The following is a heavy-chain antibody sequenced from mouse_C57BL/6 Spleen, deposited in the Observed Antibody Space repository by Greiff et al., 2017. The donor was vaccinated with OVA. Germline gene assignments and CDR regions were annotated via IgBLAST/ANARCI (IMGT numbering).Heavy chain of an antibody. CDR1: GYTFTSSW. V-gene: IGHV1-64*01. CDR2: IHPNSGST. Sequence: VQLKQPGAELVKPGASVKLSCKASGYTFTSSWMHWVKQRPGQGLEWIGMIHPNSGSTNYNEKFKSKATLTGDKSSSTAYMQLSSLTSEDSAVYYGGGGYYGVFDVWGTGTTVTVSS. D-gene: IGHD1-1*01. CDR3: GGGYYGVFDV. J-gene: IGHJ1*03.